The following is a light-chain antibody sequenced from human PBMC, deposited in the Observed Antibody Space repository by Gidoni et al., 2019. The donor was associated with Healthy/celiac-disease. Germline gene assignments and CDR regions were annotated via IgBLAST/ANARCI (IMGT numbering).Light chain of an antibody. Sequence: DIQMTQSPSTLSASVGDRVTITCRASQSIRSGLAWYQQKPGKAPKLLIYKASSLESGVPSRFSGIGSGTEFTLTISSLQPDDFATYYCQQYNSPWTFGQGTKVEIK. CDR2: KAS. CDR3: QQYNSPWT. CDR1: QSIRSG. J-gene: IGKJ1*01. V-gene: IGKV1-5*03.